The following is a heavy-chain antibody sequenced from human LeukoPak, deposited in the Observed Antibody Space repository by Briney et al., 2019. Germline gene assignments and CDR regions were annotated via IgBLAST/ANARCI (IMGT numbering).Heavy chain of an antibody. CDR2: INHSGST. D-gene: IGHD2-15*01. CDR1: GGSFSGYY. Sequence: SETLSLTCAVYGGSFSGYYWSWIRQPPGKGLEWIGEINHSGSTNYNLSLKSRVTISVDTSKNQFSLKLSSVTAADTAVYYCARWITKGGYCSGGSCSKNAFDIWGQGTMVTVSS. V-gene: IGHV4-34*01. J-gene: IGHJ3*02. CDR3: ARWITKGGYCSGGSCSKNAFDI.